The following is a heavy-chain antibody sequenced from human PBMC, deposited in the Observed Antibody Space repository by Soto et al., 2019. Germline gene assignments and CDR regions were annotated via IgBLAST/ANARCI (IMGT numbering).Heavy chain of an antibody. V-gene: IGHV3-9*01. Sequence: EVQLVESGGGLEQPGRSLRLSCAASGFTFDDYAIRWVRQAPGKGLEWVSGISWNSGIIGYADSVKGRFTISRDNAKNSLYLQMNSLRPEDTALYYCAKDILPSYSSTSFDVDYWGQGTPVTISS. D-gene: IGHD6-6*01. CDR2: ISWNSGII. CDR1: GFTFDDYA. J-gene: IGHJ4*02. CDR3: AKDILPSYSSTSFDVDY.